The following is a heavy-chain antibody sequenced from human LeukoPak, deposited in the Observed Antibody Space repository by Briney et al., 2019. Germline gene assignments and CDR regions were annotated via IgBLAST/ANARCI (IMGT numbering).Heavy chain of an antibody. V-gene: IGHV4-59*11. Sequence: SETLSLTCTVSGGSISSHYWSWIRQPPGKGLEWIGYIYYSGSTNYNPSLKSRVTLSVDTSKNQFSLKLSSVTAADTAVYYCARGPQLELPWDYWGQGTLVTVSS. CDR3: ARGPQLELPWDY. CDR1: GGSISSHY. J-gene: IGHJ4*02. D-gene: IGHD1-7*01. CDR2: IYYSGST.